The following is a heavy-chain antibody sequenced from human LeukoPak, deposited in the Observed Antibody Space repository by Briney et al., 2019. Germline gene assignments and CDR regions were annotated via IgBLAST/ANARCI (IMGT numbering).Heavy chain of an antibody. D-gene: IGHD1-14*01. CDR2: INHSGST. V-gene: IGHV4-34*01. J-gene: IGHJ4*02. CDR1: GGSFSGYY. CDR3: ARDSWPEVVRFDS. Sequence: SETLSLTCAVYGGSFSGYYWSWLRQPPGKGLEWVGEINHSGSTNYNPSLKSRVTISVDTSKNQFSLMLSSVTAADTAVYYCARDSWPEVVRFDSWGQGTLVTVSS.